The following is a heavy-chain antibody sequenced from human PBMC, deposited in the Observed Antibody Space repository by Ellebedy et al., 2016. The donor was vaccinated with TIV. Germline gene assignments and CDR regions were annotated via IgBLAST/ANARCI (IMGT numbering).Heavy chain of an antibody. J-gene: IGHJ2*01. V-gene: IGHV3-53*01. Sequence: GESLKISCAASGFTVSSNYMSWVRQAPGKGLEWVSVIYSGGSTYYADSVKGRFTISRDNSKNTLYLQMNSLRAEDTAVYYCARDFTMVRGVIYWYFDLWGRGTLVTVSS. CDR1: GFTVSSNY. CDR3: ARDFTMVRGVIYWYFDL. CDR2: IYSGGST. D-gene: IGHD3-10*01.